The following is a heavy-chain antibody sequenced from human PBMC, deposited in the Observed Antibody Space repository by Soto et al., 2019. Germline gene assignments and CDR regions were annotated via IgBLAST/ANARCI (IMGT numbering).Heavy chain of an antibody. Sequence: GGSLRLSCAASGFTFSSYAMSWVRQAPGKGLEWVSAISGSGGSTYYADSVKGRFTISRDNSKNTLYLQMTSLRAEDTAVYYCAKRGGEPLYYYYYGMDVWGQGTTVTAP. V-gene: IGHV3-23*01. CDR1: GFTFSSYA. J-gene: IGHJ6*02. D-gene: IGHD3-16*01. CDR2: ISGSGGST. CDR3: AKRGGEPLYYYYYGMDV.